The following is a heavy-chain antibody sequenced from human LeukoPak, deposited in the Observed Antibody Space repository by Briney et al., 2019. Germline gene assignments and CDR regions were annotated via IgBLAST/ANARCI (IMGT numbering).Heavy chain of an antibody. Sequence: ASVKVSCKASGYTFTSYYMHWVRQAPGQGLEWMGIINPSGGSTSYAQKVQGRVTMTRDMSTSTVYMELSSLRSEDTAVYYCARDLRSKVAARPGYFDYYYYYYYMDVWGKGTTVTVSS. CDR3: ARDLRSKVAARPGYFDYYYYYYYMDV. V-gene: IGHV1-46*01. J-gene: IGHJ6*03. CDR1: GYTFTSYY. CDR2: INPSGGST. D-gene: IGHD6-6*01.